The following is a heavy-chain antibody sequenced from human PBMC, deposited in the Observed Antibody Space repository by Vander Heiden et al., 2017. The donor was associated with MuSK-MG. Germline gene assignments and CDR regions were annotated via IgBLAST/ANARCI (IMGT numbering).Heavy chain of an antibody. CDR1: GFTFSSYG. D-gene: IGHD6-19*01. V-gene: IGHV3-33*01. J-gene: IGHJ5*02. CDR2: IWYDGSNS. Sequence: GFTFSSYGMHWVRQAPGKGLEWVAVIWYDGSNSYYADSVKGRFTISRDNSKNTLYLQMNSPRAEDTAVYYCAREGKAVAGTERGWIDPWGQGTLVTVSS. CDR3: AREGKAVAGTERGWIDP.